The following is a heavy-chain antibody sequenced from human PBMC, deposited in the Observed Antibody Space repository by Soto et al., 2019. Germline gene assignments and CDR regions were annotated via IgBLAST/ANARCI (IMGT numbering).Heavy chain of an antibody. CDR2: INHSGST. D-gene: IGHD3-16*01. Sequence: QVQLQQWGAGLLKPSETLSLTCAVYGGSFSGYYWSWIRQPPGKGLEWIGEINHSGSTNYNPSLKSRVTISVDTSKNQFSLKLSSVTAADTAVYYCARVRGGFGLDYWGQGTLVTVSS. J-gene: IGHJ4*02. V-gene: IGHV4-34*01. CDR1: GGSFSGYY. CDR3: ARVRGGFGLDY.